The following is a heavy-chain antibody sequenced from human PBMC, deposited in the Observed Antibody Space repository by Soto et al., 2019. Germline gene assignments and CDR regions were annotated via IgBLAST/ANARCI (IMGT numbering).Heavy chain of an antibody. CDR1: GYTFLKYG. CDR3: AKDLDSGYRFDY. CDR2: IQTDNDHA. V-gene: IGHV1-18*01. J-gene: IGHJ4*02. D-gene: IGHD3-9*01. Sequence: QVQLVQSGPEVKKPGASVKVACKASGYTFLKYGINWVRQAPGQGLEWMGGIQTDNDHASFAQKFEGRVTMTTDTTTRTVYMELRDLSSDDTAVYYCAKDLDSGYRFDYWGQGTPVTVSS.